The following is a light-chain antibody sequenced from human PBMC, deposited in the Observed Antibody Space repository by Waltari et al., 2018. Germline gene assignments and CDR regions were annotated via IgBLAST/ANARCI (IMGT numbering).Light chain of an antibody. V-gene: IGKV1-27*01. CDR3: QHFNSAPFT. J-gene: IGKJ3*01. CDR1: QGISNY. Sequence: SPSSLSASVGDRVTITCRASQGISNYLAWYQQKPGRAPKLLIYTASTLQSGVPSRFSGSGSGTDFTLTISSLQPDDVATYYCQHFNSAPFTFGPGTKVDIK. CDR2: TAS.